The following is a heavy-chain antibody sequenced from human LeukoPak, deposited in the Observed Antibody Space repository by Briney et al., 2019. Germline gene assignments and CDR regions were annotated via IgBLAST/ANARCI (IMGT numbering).Heavy chain of an antibody. Sequence: PSETLSLTCTVSGYSISSGYYWGWIRPPPGKGLEWIGSIYHSGSTYYNPSLKSRVTISVDTSKNQFSLKLSSVTAADTAVYYCARGIHRVLDYWGQGTLVTVSS. CDR1: GYSISSGYY. V-gene: IGHV4-38-2*02. CDR3: ARGIHRVLDY. J-gene: IGHJ4*02. CDR2: IYHSGST.